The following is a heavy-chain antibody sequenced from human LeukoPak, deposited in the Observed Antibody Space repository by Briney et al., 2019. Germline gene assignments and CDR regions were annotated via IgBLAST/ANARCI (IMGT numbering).Heavy chain of an antibody. D-gene: IGHD6-13*01. Sequence: SETLSLTCTVSGGSISSYYWSWIRQPPGKGLEWIGDIYYSGSTNYNPSLKSRVTISVATYKNQFSLKLSSVTAADTAVYYCARSGSSSWYWSSNFDYWGQGTLVTVSS. CDR2: IYYSGST. J-gene: IGHJ4*02. V-gene: IGHV4-59*01. CDR3: ARSGSSSWYWSSNFDY. CDR1: GGSISSYY.